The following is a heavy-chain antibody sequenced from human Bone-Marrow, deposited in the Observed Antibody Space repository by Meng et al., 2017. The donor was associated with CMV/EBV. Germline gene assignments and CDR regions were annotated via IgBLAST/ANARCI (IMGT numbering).Heavy chain of an antibody. CDR3: AHMGTYYDFWSGYWPNWFDP. V-gene: IGHV2-5*01. D-gene: IGHD3-3*01. CDR1: GFSLSTSGVG. J-gene: IGHJ5*02. Sequence: SGPTLVKPTQTLTLTCTFSGFSLSTSGVGVGWIRQPPGKALEWLAHIYWNDDKRYSPSLKSRLTITKDTPRNQVVLIMTNLDPVDTATYYCAHMGTYYDFWSGYWPNWFDPWGQGTRVTGSS. CDR2: IYWNDDK.